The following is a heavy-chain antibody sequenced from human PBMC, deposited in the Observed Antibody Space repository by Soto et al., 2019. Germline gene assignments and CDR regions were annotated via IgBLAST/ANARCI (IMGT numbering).Heavy chain of an antibody. Sequence: QAQLVQSGAEVKKSGASVRVSCKASGYTLTNYGVTWVRQAPGQGLEWLGRVTPYKADTNSAQNLQGRVTMATDTSTNTAYLEMRSLRSDYTAVYFCATDGPSNSGNLYAFDIWGQGTMVTVSA. D-gene: IGHD1-26*01. J-gene: IGHJ3*02. V-gene: IGHV1-18*04. CDR1: GYTLTNYG. CDR3: ATDGPSNSGNLYAFDI. CDR2: VTPYKADT.